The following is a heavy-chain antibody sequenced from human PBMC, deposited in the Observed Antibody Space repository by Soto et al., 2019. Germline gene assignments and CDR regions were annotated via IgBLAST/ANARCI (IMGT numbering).Heavy chain of an antibody. CDR2: IKPDGTEK. Sequence: GGSLRVSCVISGVTFSNYWVSWVRQAPGKGLEWVANIKPDGTEKYYVDSVKGRFTISRDNAKNSLFLQMNSLRAEDTAVYYCARDGTLLVATINIFDYRGQGTPVTLSS. J-gene: IGHJ4*02. CDR3: ARDGTLLVATINIFDY. V-gene: IGHV3-7*01. CDR1: GVTFSNYW. D-gene: IGHD5-12*01.